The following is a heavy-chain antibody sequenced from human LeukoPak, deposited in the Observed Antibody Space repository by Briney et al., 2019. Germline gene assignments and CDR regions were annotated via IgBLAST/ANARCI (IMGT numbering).Heavy chain of an antibody. CDR2: IKSKTYGGTT. CDR1: GFTFTNAW. CDR3: TTNYDSGLDY. Sequence: GGSLRLSCAASGFTFTNAWVSWVRQAPGRGLEWVGRIKSKTYGGTTDYAAPVKGRFTISRDDSKNTLYLQMNSLKTEDTAVYYCTTNYDSGLDYWGQGTLVTVSS. V-gene: IGHV3-15*01. J-gene: IGHJ4*02. D-gene: IGHD3-10*01.